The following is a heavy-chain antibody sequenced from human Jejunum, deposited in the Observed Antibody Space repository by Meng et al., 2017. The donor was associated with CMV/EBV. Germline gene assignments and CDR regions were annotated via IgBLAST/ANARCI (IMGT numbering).Heavy chain of an antibody. CDR2: ISYKGDNK. CDR1: GFTFSDYG. Sequence: QEQLVECGGGVVQPGGSLRLSCTPSGFTFSDYGMHWIRQAPGKGLEWVAFISYKGDNKYYADSVRGRFTISRDNSKNTLDLQMNSLRTEDTAVYYCTKDQVLLWGQGTLVTVSS. CDR3: TKDQVLL. D-gene: IGHD3-10*01. V-gene: IGHV3-30*02. J-gene: IGHJ4*02.